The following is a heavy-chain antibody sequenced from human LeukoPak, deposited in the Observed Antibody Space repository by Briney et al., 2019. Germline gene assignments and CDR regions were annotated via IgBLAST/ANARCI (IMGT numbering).Heavy chain of an antibody. J-gene: IGHJ3*02. CDR2: ICSNGNT. V-gene: IGHV3-53*01. Sequence: GGSLRLSFTASGLTVSSNYMSWVRQAPGKGLAWVSVICSNGNTDYAGSVKGRFTISRDNSKNTLYLQMNTLRAQDTAVYYCARDKGGRYPYDAFDIWGQGTMVTVSS. D-gene: IGHD3-16*02. CDR3: ARDKGGRYPYDAFDI. CDR1: GLTVSSNY.